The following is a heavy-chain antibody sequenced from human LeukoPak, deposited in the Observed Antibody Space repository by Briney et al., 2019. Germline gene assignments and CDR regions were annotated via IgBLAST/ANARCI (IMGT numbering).Heavy chain of an antibody. CDR3: ARVAAVTTSFDY. J-gene: IGHJ4*02. V-gene: IGHV4-4*02. Sequence: SETLSLTCAVSGGSISSSNWWSWVRQPPGKGLEWIGEIYHSGSTNYNPSLKSRVTISVDTSKNQFSLNLSSVTAADTAVFYCARVAAVTTSFDYWGQGTLVTVSS. CDR1: GGSISSSNW. CDR2: IYHSGST. D-gene: IGHD6-13*01.